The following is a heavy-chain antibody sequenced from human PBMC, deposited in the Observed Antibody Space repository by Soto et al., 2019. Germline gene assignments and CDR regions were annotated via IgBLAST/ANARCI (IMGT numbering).Heavy chain of an antibody. CDR2: INPRGIDT. Sequence: EQVLESGGGSAQPGGSLRLSCAASGFTFSNYGMTWVRQAPGKGLEWVSSINPRGIDTKSEDSVKVRLTIARDNSKNMMYLQMNNLRADDTAVYYCAKGGAYCYDDCTRAYWGQGTLVTVSS. CDR1: GFTFSNYG. D-gene: IGHD2-21*02. J-gene: IGHJ4*02. V-gene: IGHV3-23*01. CDR3: AKGGAYCYDDCTRAY.